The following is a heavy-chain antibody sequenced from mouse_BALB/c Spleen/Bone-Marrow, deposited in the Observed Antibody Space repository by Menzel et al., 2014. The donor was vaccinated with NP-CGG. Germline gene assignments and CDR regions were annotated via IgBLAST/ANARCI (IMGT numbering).Heavy chain of an antibody. CDR2: IDPANVNT. V-gene: IGHV14-3*02. D-gene: IGHD1-1*01. Sequence: EVQLQESGAELVKPGASVKLSCTASGFNIKNTYIHWVKQRPEQGLEWIGRIDPANVNTKYDPKFQGKATITADTSSNTAYLQLSSLTSEDIAVYYCATYYYGSSLFAYWGQGTLVTVSA. J-gene: IGHJ3*01. CDR3: ATYYYGSSLFAY. CDR1: GFNIKNTY.